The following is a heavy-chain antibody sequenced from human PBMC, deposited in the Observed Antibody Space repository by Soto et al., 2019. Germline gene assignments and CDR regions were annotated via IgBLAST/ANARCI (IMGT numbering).Heavy chain of an antibody. V-gene: IGHV1-46*01. CDR2: IDPSAGST. CDR1: GYIFTRYY. Sequence: QVQLVQSGAEVKKPGASVKVSCTASGYIFTRYYMHWVRQAPGQGLERMGTIDPSAGSTTYAQNFQGRVTMTRDTSTSTVYLELNSPRSEDTAVYYCALCPVPTGTTLYYFAYMGQGTLVTSAS. J-gene: IGHJ4*02. D-gene: IGHD1-1*01. CDR3: ALCPVPTGTTLYYFAY.